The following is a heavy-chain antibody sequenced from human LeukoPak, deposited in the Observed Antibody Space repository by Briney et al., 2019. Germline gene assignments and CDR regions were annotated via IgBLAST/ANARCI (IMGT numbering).Heavy chain of an antibody. V-gene: IGHV3-23*01. Sequence: GGPLRLSCAASGFTFSSYAMSWVRQAPGKGLEWVSAISGSGGSAYYADSVKGRFTISRDNSKNTLYLQMNSLRAEDTAVYYCAKDKVVAATESFDYWGQGTLVTVSS. CDR2: ISGSGGSA. CDR3: AKDKVVAATESFDY. CDR1: GFTFSSYA. J-gene: IGHJ4*02. D-gene: IGHD2-15*01.